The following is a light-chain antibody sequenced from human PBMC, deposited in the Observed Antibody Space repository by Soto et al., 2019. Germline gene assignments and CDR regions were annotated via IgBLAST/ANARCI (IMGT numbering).Light chain of an antibody. V-gene: IGLV2-8*01. CDR1: SSDVGAYNY. CDR2: EVT. Sequence: QSALTQPPSASGSPGQSVTISCTGTSSDVGAYNYVSWYQQHPGKAPKLMIYEVTNRPSGVPDRFSASKSGNTASLTVSGLQAEYEADYFCSSYAGFNNFVFGTGTKVTVL. J-gene: IGLJ1*01. CDR3: SSYAGFNNFV.